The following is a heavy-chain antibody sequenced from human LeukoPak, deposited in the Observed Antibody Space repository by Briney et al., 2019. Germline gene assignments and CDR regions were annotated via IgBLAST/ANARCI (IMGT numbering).Heavy chain of an antibody. V-gene: IGHV1-18*01. J-gene: IGHJ6*03. CDR1: GYTFTSYG. D-gene: IGHD6-19*01. CDR2: ISAYNGNT. CDR3: ARYHSSSGWYTPFYYYYYMDV. Sequence: ASVKVSCKASGYTFTSYGISWVRQAPGQGLEWMGWISAYNGNTNYAQKLQGRVTMTTDTSTSTAYMELRSLRSDDTAVYYCARYHSSSGWYTPFYYYYYMDVWGKGTTVTVSS.